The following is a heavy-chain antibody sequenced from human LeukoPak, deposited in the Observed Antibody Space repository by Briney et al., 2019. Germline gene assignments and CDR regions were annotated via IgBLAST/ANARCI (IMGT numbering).Heavy chain of an antibody. D-gene: IGHD6-13*01. V-gene: IGHV3-30*04. CDR2: ISYDGSDK. Sequence: SCKASGYTFTGYYMHWVRQAPGKGLEWVALISYDGSDKYYADSVKGRFSISRDNSKNTLYLQMNSLRAEDTAVYYCARGAYSSSWLNFDYWGQGTLVTVSS. J-gene: IGHJ4*02. CDR1: GYTFTGYY. CDR3: ARGAYSSSWLNFDY.